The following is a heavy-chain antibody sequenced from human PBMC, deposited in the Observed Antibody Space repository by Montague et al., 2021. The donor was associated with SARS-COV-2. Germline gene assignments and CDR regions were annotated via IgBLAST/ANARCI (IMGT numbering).Heavy chain of an antibody. CDR1: GFTFDDYA. Sequence: SLRLSCAASGFTFDDYAMHWVRQAPGKGLEWVSGISWNSGSIGYADSVKGRFTISRDNAKNSLYLQMNSLRAEDTALYYCAKFAQRNYDILIDDAFDIWGQGTMVTVSS. J-gene: IGHJ3*02. CDR3: AKFAQRNYDILIDDAFDI. D-gene: IGHD3-9*01. V-gene: IGHV3-9*01. CDR2: ISWNSGSI.